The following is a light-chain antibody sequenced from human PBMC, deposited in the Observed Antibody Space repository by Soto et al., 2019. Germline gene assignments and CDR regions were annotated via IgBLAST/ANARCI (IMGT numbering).Light chain of an antibody. V-gene: IGLV1-51*02. J-gene: IGLJ2*01. CDR1: ASKIGNNY. CDR3: GAWDNSLTGGV. CDR2: ENY. Sequence: QSVLTQPPSVSAAPGQKATISCSGSASKIGNNYVSWYQQLPGTAPKLLIYENYERPSGIPDRFSGSKSGTSATLGITGLQTGDEADYYCGAWDNSLTGGVFGGGTKVTVL.